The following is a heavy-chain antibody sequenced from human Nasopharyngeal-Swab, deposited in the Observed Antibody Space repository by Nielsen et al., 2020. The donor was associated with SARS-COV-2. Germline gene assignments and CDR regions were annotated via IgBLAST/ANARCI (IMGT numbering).Heavy chain of an antibody. CDR1: GFTFSSYG. CDR3: AKDYYDSSGYYYPLRFAY. J-gene: IGHJ4*02. Sequence: GGSLRLSCAASGFTFSSYGMHWVRQAPGKGLEWVAVISYDGSNKYYADSVKGRFTISRDNSKNTLYLQMNSLRAEDTAVYYCAKDYYDSSGYYYPLRFAYWGQGTLVTVSS. V-gene: IGHV3-30*18. CDR2: ISYDGSNK. D-gene: IGHD3-22*01.